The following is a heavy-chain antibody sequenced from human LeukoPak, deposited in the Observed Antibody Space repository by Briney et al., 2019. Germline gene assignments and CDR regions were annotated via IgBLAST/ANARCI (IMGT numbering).Heavy chain of an antibody. J-gene: IGHJ3*02. Sequence: PSETLSLTCTVSGGSISSSSYYWGWNRQPPGKGLEWIGEIYHSGSTNYNPSLKSRVTISVDKSKNQFSLKLSSVTAADTAVYYCARHRYHVVVTAIPSDDAFDIWGQGTMVTVSS. CDR1: GGSISSSSYY. CDR2: IYHSGST. V-gene: IGHV4-39*07. D-gene: IGHD2-21*02. CDR3: ARHRYHVVVTAIPSDDAFDI.